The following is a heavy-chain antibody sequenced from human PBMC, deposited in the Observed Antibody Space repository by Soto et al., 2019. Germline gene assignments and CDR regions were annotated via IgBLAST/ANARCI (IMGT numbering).Heavy chain of an antibody. CDR3: AKDRQPDGLWPFDH. V-gene: IGHV3-23*01. Sequence: EVQLLESGGGLVQPGGSLRLSCAAYGFTFSTDAMNWVRQAPGKGLEWVSGIYGNGGGISYGDAVKGRFTISRDNSNNMLYLQMHSLRVEDTAVYYCAKDRQPDGLWPFDHWGQGTLVTVSS. CDR1: GFTFSTDA. CDR2: IYGNGGGI. J-gene: IGHJ4*02. D-gene: IGHD2-8*01.